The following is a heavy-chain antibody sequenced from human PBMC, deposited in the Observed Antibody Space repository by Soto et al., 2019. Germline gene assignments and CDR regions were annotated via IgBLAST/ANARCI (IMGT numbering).Heavy chain of an antibody. CDR2: ISAYNGNT. Sequence: ASVKVSCKASGYTFTSYGISWVRQAPGQGLEWMGWISAYNGNTNYAQKLQGRVTMTTDTPTSTAYMELRSLRSDDTAVYYCARRQNYDYIWGSYRSSAFDIWGQGTMVTVSS. CDR3: ARRQNYDYIWGSYRSSAFDI. CDR1: GYTFTSYG. V-gene: IGHV1-18*01. J-gene: IGHJ3*02. D-gene: IGHD3-16*02.